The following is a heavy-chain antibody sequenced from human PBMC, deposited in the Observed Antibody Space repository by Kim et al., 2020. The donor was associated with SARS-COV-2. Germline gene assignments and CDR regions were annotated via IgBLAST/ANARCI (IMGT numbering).Heavy chain of an antibody. CDR3: AKSARETTVVTHSDY. CDR1: GFTFSSYA. J-gene: IGHJ4*02. CDR2: ISGSGGST. Sequence: PGGSLRLSCAASGFTFSSYAMSWVRQAPGKGLEWVSHISGSGGSTYYADSVKGRFTISRDNSKNTLYLQMNSLRAEDTAVYYCAKSARETTVVTHSDYWGQGTLVTVSS. D-gene: IGHD4-17*01. V-gene: IGHV3-23*01.